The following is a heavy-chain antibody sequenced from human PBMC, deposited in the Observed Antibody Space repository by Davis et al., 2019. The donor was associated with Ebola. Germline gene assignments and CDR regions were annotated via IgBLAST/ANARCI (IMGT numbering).Heavy chain of an antibody. CDR2: ISSSGSTI. V-gene: IGHV3-48*03. J-gene: IGHJ6*02. CDR1: GFTFSSYE. D-gene: IGHD2-15*01. CDR3: ARVPRIPWSYYYGMDV. Sequence: GESLKISCAASGFTFSSYEMNWVRQAPGKGLEWVSYISSSGSTIYYADSVKGRFTISRDNAKNSLYLQMNSLRAEDTAVYYCARVPRIPWSYYYGMDVWGQGTTVTVSS.